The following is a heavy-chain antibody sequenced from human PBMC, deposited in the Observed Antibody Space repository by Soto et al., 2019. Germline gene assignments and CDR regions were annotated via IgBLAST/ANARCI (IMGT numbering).Heavy chain of an antibody. Sequence: PGESLKMSCDGSGYSFTIYCISLVRQMPGKGLEWMGRIDPSDSYTNYSPSFQGHVTISADKSISTAYLQWSSLKASDTAMYYCARDTGNYFDYWGQGTLVTVSS. V-gene: IGHV5-10-1*01. CDR3: ARDTGNYFDY. D-gene: IGHD3-10*01. J-gene: IGHJ4*02. CDR2: IDPSDSYT. CDR1: GYSFTIYC.